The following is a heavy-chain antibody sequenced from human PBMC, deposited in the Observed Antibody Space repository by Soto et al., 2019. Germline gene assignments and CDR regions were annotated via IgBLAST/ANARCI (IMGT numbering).Heavy chain of an antibody. CDR3: ARDPAPYYYDSSGYYGVAFDI. D-gene: IGHD3-22*01. CDR1: GGTFSSYA. J-gene: IGHJ3*02. V-gene: IGHV1-69*13. Sequence: SVKVSCKASGGTFSSYAISWVRQAPGQGLEWMGGIIPIFGTANYAQKFQGRVTITADESTSTAYMELSSLRSEDTAVYYCARDPAPYYYDSSGYYGVAFDIWGQGTMVTVSS. CDR2: IIPIFGTA.